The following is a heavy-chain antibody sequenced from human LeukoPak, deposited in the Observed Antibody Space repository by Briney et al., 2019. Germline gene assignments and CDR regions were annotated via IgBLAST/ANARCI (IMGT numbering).Heavy chain of an antibody. CDR2: ISSSSSYI. Sequence: GGSLRLSCAASGFTFSSYSMNWVRQAPGKGLEWVSSISSSSSYIYYADSVKGRFTISRDNAKNSLYLQMNSLRAEDTAVYYCARDYYDSSGYSPGWFDPWGQGTLVTVSS. J-gene: IGHJ5*02. CDR1: GFTFSSYS. CDR3: ARDYYDSSGYSPGWFDP. V-gene: IGHV3-21*01. D-gene: IGHD3-22*01.